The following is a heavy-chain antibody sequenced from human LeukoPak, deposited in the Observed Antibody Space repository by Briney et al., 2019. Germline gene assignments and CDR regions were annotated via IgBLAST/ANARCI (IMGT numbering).Heavy chain of an antibody. Sequence: ASVKVSCKASGYTFTSYDINWVRQATGQGLEWMGWMNPNSGNTDYAQKFQGRVTITRNTSISTAYMELSSLRSEDTAGYYCARGRWHFDYWGQGTLVTVSS. CDR1: GYTFTSYD. J-gene: IGHJ4*02. D-gene: IGHD2-15*01. CDR3: ARGRWHFDY. V-gene: IGHV1-8*03. CDR2: MNPNSGNT.